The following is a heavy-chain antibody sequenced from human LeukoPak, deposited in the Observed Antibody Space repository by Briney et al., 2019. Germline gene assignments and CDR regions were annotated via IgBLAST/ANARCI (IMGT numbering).Heavy chain of an antibody. J-gene: IGHJ4*02. V-gene: IGHV4-4*07. CDR1: GGSISNYY. Sequence: SDTLSLTCTVSGGSISNYYWSWIRQPAGKGLEWIGRVYASGNANYNPSLKSRVTMSAGTSRNHFSLRLRSVTAADTAVYYCARGSWFLVDYWGQGILVTVSS. CDR2: VYASGNA. D-gene: IGHD6-13*01. CDR3: ARGSWFLVDY.